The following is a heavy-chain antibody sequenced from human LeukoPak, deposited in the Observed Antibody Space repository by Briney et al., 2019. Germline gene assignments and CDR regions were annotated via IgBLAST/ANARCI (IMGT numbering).Heavy chain of an antibody. CDR1: GYTFTDYD. D-gene: IGHD3-9*01. V-gene: IGHV1-18*01. CDR3: ARAGHFDWLPALDY. CDR2: ISAYNGNT. Sequence: ASVKVSCKTSGYTFTDYDITWVRQAPGQGLEWMGWISAYNGNTNYAQKLQGRVTMTTDTSTSTAYMELRSLRSDDTAVYYCARAGHFDWLPALDYWGQGTLVTVSS. J-gene: IGHJ4*02.